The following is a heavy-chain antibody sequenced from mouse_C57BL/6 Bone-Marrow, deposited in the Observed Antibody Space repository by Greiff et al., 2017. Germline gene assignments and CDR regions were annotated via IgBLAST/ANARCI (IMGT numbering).Heavy chain of an antibody. Sequence: EVQLQQSGPELVKPGASVKISCKASGYTFTDYYMNWVKQSHGKSLEWIGDINPNNGGTSYNQKFKGKATLTVDNSSSTAYMQLRSLTSEDSADYYCARRGLTGTYYAIGCKGQRASVAVS. J-gene: IGHJ4*01. CDR1: GYTFTDYY. D-gene: IGHD4-1*01. CDR3: ARRGLTGTYYAIGC. V-gene: IGHV1-26*01. CDR2: INPNNGGT.